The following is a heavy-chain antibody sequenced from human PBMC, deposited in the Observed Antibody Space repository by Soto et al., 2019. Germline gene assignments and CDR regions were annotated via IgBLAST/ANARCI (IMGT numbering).Heavy chain of an antibody. Sequence: LRLSCAASGFTVRSNDMSWVRQAPGKGLEWVSVIYSGGSTYYADSVKGRFTISRDNSKNTLYLQMNSLRAEDTAVYYCARQSGYSLDYWGQGTLVTVSS. J-gene: IGHJ4*02. V-gene: IGHV3-66*04. CDR2: IYSGGST. D-gene: IGHD5-12*01. CDR3: ARQSGYSLDY. CDR1: GFTVRSND.